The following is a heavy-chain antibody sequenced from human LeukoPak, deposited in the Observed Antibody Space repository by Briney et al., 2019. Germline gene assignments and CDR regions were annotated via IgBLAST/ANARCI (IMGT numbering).Heavy chain of an antibody. J-gene: IGHJ4*02. CDR3: ASLRAGTFYFDY. CDR1: GGSMSNYY. CDR2: IYTSGST. V-gene: IGHV4-4*09. D-gene: IGHD6-19*01. Sequence: SETLSLTCTVSGGSMSNYYWGWLRQPPGKELEWIGYIYTSGSTNYNPSLKSRVTISVDTSKSQFSLKLSSVTAADTAVYYCASLRAGTFYFDYWGQGTLVTVSS.